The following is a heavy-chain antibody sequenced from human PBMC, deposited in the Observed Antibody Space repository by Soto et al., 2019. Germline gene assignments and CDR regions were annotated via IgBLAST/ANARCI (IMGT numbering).Heavy chain of an antibody. J-gene: IGHJ4*02. V-gene: IGHV3-33*02. CDR3: ARGWNPRNWVLWFGELNY. D-gene: IGHD3-10*01. Sequence: RLSCAASGFTFGNFGMHWVRQAPGKGLEWVAVIWHDGKNYDYADLAKGRFTISTSTAYMELSSLRSEDTAVYYCARGWNPRNWVLWFGELNYWGQGTLFTVSS. CDR1: GFTFGNFG. CDR2: IWHDGKNY.